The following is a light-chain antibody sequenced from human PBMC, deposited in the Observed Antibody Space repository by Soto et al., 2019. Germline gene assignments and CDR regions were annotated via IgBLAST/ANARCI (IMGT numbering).Light chain of an antibody. V-gene: IGLV2-14*01. CDR1: GSDVGGYNY. Sequence: QSALTQPASVSGSPGQSIAISCTGSGSDVGGYNYVSWYQQHPGKAPKLIIYGVSHRPSVVSSRFSGSKSGNTASLAISGLQAEDEADYYCSSYTSTNTLVIFGGGTKLTVL. J-gene: IGLJ2*01. CDR2: GVS. CDR3: SSYTSTNTLVI.